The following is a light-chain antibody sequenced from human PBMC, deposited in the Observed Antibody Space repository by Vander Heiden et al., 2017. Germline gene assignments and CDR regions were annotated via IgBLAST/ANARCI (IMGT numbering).Light chain of an antibody. CDR1: QSISNW. J-gene: IGKJ1*01. V-gene: IGKV1-5*03. Sequence: DIQKTQSPSTLSASVGDRVTITCRASQSISNWLGWYQQKPGKAPKLLIYKESILETGVPPRFSGSGSGSEFTLTISSLQPDDFATYYCQQYNGYPWTFGQGTKVEIK. CDR2: KES. CDR3: QQYNGYPWT.